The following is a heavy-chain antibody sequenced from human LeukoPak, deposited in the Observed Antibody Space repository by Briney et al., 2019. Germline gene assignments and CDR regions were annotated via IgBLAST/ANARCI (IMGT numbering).Heavy chain of an antibody. CDR1: GGSFSKHQ. CDR2: INDGGST. D-gene: IGHD3-22*01. Sequence: SETLSLTCAAYGGSFSKHQWSWIRQPPGRGLEWIGEINDGGSTNYNPSLKSRVTISVDTSKNQFSLKLSSVTAADTAVYYCARRKWLSSYYFDYWGQGTLVTVSS. CDR3: ARRKWLSSYYFDY. J-gene: IGHJ4*02. V-gene: IGHV4-34*01.